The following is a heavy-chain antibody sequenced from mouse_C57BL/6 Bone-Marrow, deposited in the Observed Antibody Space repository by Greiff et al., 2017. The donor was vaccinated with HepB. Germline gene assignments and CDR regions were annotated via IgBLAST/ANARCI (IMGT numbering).Heavy chain of an antibody. CDR1: GYTFTSYW. CDR3: ARPVDYYGSTHWYVDV. J-gene: IGHJ1*03. V-gene: IGHV1-55*01. D-gene: IGHD1-1*01. Sequence: QVQLQQPGAELVKPGASVKMSCKASGYTFTSYWITWVKQRPGQGLEWIGDIYPGSGSTNYNEKFKSKATLTVDTSSSTAYMQLSSLTSEDSAVYYGARPVDYYGSTHWYVDVWGTGTTVTVSS. CDR2: IYPGSGST.